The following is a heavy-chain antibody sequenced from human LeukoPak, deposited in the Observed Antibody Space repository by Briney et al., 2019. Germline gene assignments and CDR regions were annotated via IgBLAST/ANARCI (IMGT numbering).Heavy chain of an antibody. D-gene: IGHD5-18*01. Sequence: GGSLRLSCAASGFTFDDYAMHWVRQAPGKGLEWVSYISSSGSTIYYADSVKGRFTISRDNAKNSLYLQMNSLRAEDTAVYYCAREDTAMVIFDYWGQGTLVTVSS. J-gene: IGHJ4*02. CDR2: ISSSGSTI. V-gene: IGHV3-11*01. CDR3: AREDTAMVIFDY. CDR1: GFTFDDYA.